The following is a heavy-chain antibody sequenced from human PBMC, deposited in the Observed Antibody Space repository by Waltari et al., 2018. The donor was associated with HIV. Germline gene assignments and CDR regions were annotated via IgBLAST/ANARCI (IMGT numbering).Heavy chain of an antibody. CDR2: IIPSFGTP. J-gene: IGHJ4*02. Sequence: QFQLVQSGAEVMKPGSSVKVSCTASGGALRIYPISWYRQAPGQGLEGMGGIIPSFGTPNYAQKFQGRVTITADESTSTAYMELSSLRSEDTAVYYCARDRGYSYGYGGGPTRFDYWGQGTLVTVSS. CDR3: ARDRGYSYGYGGGPTRFDY. V-gene: IGHV1-69*12. D-gene: IGHD5-18*01. CDR1: GGALRIYP.